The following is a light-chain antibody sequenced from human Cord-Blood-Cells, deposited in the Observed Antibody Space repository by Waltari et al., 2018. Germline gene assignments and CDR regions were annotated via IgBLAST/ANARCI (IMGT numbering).Light chain of an antibody. V-gene: IGKV1-8*01. Sequence: AIRMTQSPSSFSASTGDRVTITCRASQGISSYLAWYQQKPGKAPKLLIYAASTLQSGVPSRFSGSGSGTDFTLTISCLHSEDFATYYCQQYYSYPTFGPGTKVDIK. CDR3: QQYYSYPT. J-gene: IGKJ3*01. CDR2: AAS. CDR1: QGISSY.